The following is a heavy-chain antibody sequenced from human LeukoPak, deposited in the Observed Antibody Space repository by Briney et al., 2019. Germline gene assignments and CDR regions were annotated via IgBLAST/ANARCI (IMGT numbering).Heavy chain of an antibody. CDR3: AGAGELMARNWFDP. V-gene: IGHV4-39*01. D-gene: IGHD2-8*01. Sequence: SETLSLTCTVSGGSISSSSYYWGWIRQPPGKGLEWIGSIYYSGSTYYNPSLKSRVTISVDTSKNQFSLKLSSVTAADTAVYYCAGAGELMARNWFDPWGQGTLVTVSS. J-gene: IGHJ5*02. CDR2: IYYSGST. CDR1: GGSISSSSYY.